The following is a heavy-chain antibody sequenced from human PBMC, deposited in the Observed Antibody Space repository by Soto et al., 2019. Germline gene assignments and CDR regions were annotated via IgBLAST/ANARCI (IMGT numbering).Heavy chain of an antibody. CDR2: ISAYNGNT. D-gene: IGHD3-10*01. V-gene: IGHV1-18*01. Sequence: QVQLVQSGAEVKKPGASVKVSCKASGYTFTSYGISWVRQAPGQGLEWMGWISAYNGNTNYAQKLQGRVTMTTDTSTSKAYMELRSLRSDDTAVYYCARVRPLGLYGSGGVNWFDPWGQGTLVTVSS. J-gene: IGHJ5*02. CDR1: GYTFTSYG. CDR3: ARVRPLGLYGSGGVNWFDP.